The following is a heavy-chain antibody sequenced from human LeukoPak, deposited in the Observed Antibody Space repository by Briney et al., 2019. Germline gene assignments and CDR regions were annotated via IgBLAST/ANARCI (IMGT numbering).Heavy chain of an antibody. V-gene: IGHV3-21*01. J-gene: IGHJ4*02. Sequence: GGSLRLSCAASGFTFSSYEMNWVRQAPGQGLEWVSSISGDSSDIYYADSVMGRSTISRDNAKNSVYLQINSLRAEDTAIYYCARRGYSDSSGYDYWGQGTLVTVSS. CDR2: ISGDSSDI. D-gene: IGHD3-22*01. CDR1: GFTFSSYE. CDR3: ARRGYSDSSGYDY.